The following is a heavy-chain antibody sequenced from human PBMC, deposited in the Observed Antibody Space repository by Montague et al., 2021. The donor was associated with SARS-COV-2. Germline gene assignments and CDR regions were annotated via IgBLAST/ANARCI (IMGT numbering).Heavy chain of an antibody. V-gene: IGHV4-59*01. Sequence: SETLSLTCSVSGASMTSYYWTWVRQSPGQGLQWMGYTYYSGSTSYDPSLHSRLTMTVDTAKNQFTLRLMSVTAADSAVYYCARVEGMIGGITYFDDWGQGLSVTVSS. D-gene: IGHD2-21*01. CDR1: GASMTSYY. J-gene: IGHJ4*02. CDR3: ARVEGMIGGITYFDD. CDR2: TYYSGST.